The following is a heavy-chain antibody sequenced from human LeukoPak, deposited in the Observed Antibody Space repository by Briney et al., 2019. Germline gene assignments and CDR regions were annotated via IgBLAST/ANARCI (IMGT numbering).Heavy chain of an antibody. V-gene: IGHV1-2*02. D-gene: IGHD1-26*01. CDR2: INPNSGGT. CDR1: GYTFTAYN. Sequence: ASVKVSCKASGYTFTAYNIHWVRQAPGQGLEWMGWINPNSGGTNYAQKFQGRVTMTRDTSISTAYMELSSLRSEDTAVYYCARDNSVGDVAWWFDPWGQGTLVTVSS. CDR3: ARDNSVGDVAWWFDP. J-gene: IGHJ5*02.